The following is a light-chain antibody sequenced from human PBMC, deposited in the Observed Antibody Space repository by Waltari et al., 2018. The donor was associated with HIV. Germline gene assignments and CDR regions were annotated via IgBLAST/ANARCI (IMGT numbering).Light chain of an antibody. Sequence: NFMLTQPHSVSESPGKTVTISCTRSSGSIADNHVQWYQQRPGSAPTTVIYEDNQRPSGVPDRFSGSIDSSANSASLTMSGLKTEDEADYYCQSYDSSNQVFGGGTQLTVL. CDR1: SGSIADNH. CDR2: EDN. V-gene: IGLV6-57*03. CDR3: QSYDSSNQV. J-gene: IGLJ3*02.